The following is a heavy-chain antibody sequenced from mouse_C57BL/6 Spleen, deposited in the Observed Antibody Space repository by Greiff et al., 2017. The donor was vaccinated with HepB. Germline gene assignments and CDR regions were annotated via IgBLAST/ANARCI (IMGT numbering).Heavy chain of an antibody. CDR3: AIREDYGRRRYLDY. CDR2: IHPNSGST. CDR1: GYTFTSYW. Sequence: QVQLQQPGAELVKPGASVKLSCKASGYTFTSYWMHWVKQRPGQGLEWIGMIHPNSGSTNYNEKFKSKATMTVDKSSSTAYMQLSSLTSEDAAVYYWAIREDYGRRRYLDYWGQGTTLTVSS. D-gene: IGHD1-1*01. V-gene: IGHV1-64*01. J-gene: IGHJ2*01.